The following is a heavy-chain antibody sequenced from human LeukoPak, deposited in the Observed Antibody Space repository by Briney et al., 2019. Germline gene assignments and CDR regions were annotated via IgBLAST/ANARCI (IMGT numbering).Heavy chain of an antibody. J-gene: IGHJ4*02. D-gene: IGHD4/OR15-4a*01. CDR1: GFTFSGYT. Sequence: GGSLRLSCAASGFTFSGYTMHWVRQAPGKGLEWVAFISYDGSNKYYADSVKGRFTISRDNSKNTLYLQMNSLRAEDTAVYYCAKGNSGALYYFDYWGQGTLVTVSS. CDR2: ISYDGSNK. CDR3: AKGNSGALYYFDY. V-gene: IGHV3-30*04.